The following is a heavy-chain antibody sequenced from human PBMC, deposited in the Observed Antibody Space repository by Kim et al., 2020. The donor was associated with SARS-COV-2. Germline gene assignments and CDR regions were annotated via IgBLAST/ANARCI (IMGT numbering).Heavy chain of an antibody. CDR1: RFIFSDYS. CDR3: ARDYYGGGSYYTFEY. J-gene: IGHJ4*02. CDR2: INSDSSYT. D-gene: IGHD2-21*01. Sequence: GGSLRLSCAASRFIFSDYSMSWIRQAPGKGLEWISCINSDSSYTKYADSVKGRFTISRDNAKNSLYLQMDSLRAEDSAVYYCARDYYGGGSYYTFEYWGRRNLVTVSS. V-gene: IGHV3-11*06.